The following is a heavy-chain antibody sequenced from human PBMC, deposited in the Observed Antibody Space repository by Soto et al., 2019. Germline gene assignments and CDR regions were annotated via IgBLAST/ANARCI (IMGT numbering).Heavy chain of an antibody. CDR1: GFTFSDYY. CDR3: ARERKGMDV. V-gene: IGHV3-11*01. J-gene: IGHJ6*02. CDR2: ISSSGNT. Sequence: GGSLRLSCAASGFTFSDYYMTWIRQAPGKGLEWVSYISSSGNTGYAQKFQGRVTMTRNTSISTAYMELSSLRSEDTAVYYCARERKGMDVWGQGTTVTVSS.